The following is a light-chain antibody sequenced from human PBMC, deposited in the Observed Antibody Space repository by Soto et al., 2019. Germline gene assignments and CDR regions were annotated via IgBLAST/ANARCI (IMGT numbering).Light chain of an antibody. Sequence: DIQMTQSPSSLSASVGDVVNITCRASQSISKYINWYQQKPGKAPKLLIYATCSLESGVSPRLSGSGSGTEFTVTISSLQPEDSASYFCQQSYSTPLAFGGGTKVEVK. CDR2: ATC. J-gene: IGKJ4*01. V-gene: IGKV1-39*01. CDR1: QSISKY. CDR3: QQSYSTPLA.